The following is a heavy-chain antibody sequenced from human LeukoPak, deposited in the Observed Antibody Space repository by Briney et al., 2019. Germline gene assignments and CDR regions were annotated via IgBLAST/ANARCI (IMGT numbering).Heavy chain of an antibody. CDR2: TYYTGST. D-gene: IGHD3-22*01. CDR1: GGSIRSYY. J-gene: IGHJ5*02. CDR3: ARGLDYYDSSSNYFDP. Sequence: SETLSLTCTVSGGSIRSYYWSWIRQPPGKGLEWIGYTYYTGSTNYNPSLKSRVTISVDTSKNQFSLKLSSVTAADTAVYYCARGLDYYDSSSNYFDPWGQGTLVTVSS. V-gene: IGHV4-59*08.